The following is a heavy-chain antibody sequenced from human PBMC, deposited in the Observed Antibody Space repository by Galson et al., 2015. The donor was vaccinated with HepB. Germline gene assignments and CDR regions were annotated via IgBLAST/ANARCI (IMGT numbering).Heavy chain of an antibody. Sequence: VKVSCKVSGYTFTDYYMHWVQQAPGKGLEWMGLVDPEDGETIYAEKFQGRVTITADTSTDTAYMELSSLRSEDTAVYYCATDPDRARDYMDVWGKGTTVTVSS. D-gene: IGHD3-22*01. CDR1: GYTFTDYY. J-gene: IGHJ6*03. V-gene: IGHV1-69-2*01. CDR2: VDPEDGET. CDR3: ATDPDRARDYMDV.